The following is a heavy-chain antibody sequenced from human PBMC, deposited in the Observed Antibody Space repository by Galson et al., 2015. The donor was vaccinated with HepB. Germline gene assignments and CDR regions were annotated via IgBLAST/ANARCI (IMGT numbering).Heavy chain of an antibody. CDR2: ISYDGSNT. CDR3: ARDFPAGSEFGCDY. D-gene: IGHD3-16*01. V-gene: IGHV3-30*04. J-gene: IGHJ4*02. Sequence: SLRLSCAASGFTFSSYAMHWVRQAPGKGLEWLAVISYDGSNTYYADSVKGRFTISRDNSKNMLFLQMNSLRAEDTAVLYCARDFPAGSEFGCDYWGQGTLVTVSS. CDR1: GFTFSSYA.